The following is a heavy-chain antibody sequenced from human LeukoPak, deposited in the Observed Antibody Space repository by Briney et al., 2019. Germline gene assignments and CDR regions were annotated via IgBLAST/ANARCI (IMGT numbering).Heavy chain of an antibody. Sequence: PGGSLRLSCAASGFTFSSYAMHWVRQAPGKGLEWVAVISYDGSNKYYADSVKGRFTISRDNSKNTLYLQMNSLRAEDTAVYYCARKYDYGDYHFDYWGQGTLVTVSS. V-gene: IGHV3-30-3*01. CDR1: GFTFSSYA. CDR2: ISYDGSNK. J-gene: IGHJ4*02. CDR3: ARKYDYGDYHFDY. D-gene: IGHD4-17*01.